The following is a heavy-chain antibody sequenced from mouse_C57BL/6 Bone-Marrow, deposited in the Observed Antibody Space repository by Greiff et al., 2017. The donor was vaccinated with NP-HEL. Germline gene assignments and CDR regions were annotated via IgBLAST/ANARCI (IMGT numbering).Heavy chain of an antibody. V-gene: IGHV14-4*01. Sequence: DVKLVESGAELVRPGASVKLSCTVSGFNIKDDYMHWVKQRPEQGLEWIGWIDPENGDTEYASKFQGKATITADTSSNTAYLQLSRLTSEDTAVYYGTTGGSSPYAMDYWGQGTSVTVSS. D-gene: IGHD1-1*01. CDR3: TTGGSSPYAMDY. J-gene: IGHJ4*01. CDR2: IDPENGDT. CDR1: GFNIKDDY.